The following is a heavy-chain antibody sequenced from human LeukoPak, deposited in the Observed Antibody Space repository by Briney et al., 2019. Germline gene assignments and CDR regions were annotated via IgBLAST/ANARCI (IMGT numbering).Heavy chain of an antibody. Sequence: GGSLRLSCAASGFTFSSYAMSWVRQAPGKGLEWVSAIRVGGETHYADSVKGRFTISRDNSENTLYLQMSGLRAEDTAVYYCAKGTRDAGYYFDYWGQGTLVTVSS. CDR3: AKGTRDAGYYFDY. CDR2: IRVGGET. J-gene: IGHJ4*02. D-gene: IGHD1-7*01. CDR1: GFTFSSYA. V-gene: IGHV3-23*01.